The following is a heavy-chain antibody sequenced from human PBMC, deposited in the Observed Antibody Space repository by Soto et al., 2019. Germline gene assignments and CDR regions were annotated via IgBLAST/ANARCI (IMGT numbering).Heavy chain of an antibody. J-gene: IGHJ4*02. D-gene: IGHD6-19*01. CDR1: GISISTHW. Sequence: EVQLVESGGGLVRPGGSLRLSCAASGISISTHWMSWVRQAPGKGPEWVANIKQDGRETYYVDSVKGRFTISRDNAKNSLYLQMNSLRAEDTAVYYCARDRVPSSGANCFFDTWGQGALVTVSS. CDR2: IKQDGRET. CDR3: ARDRVPSSGANCFFDT. V-gene: IGHV3-7*01.